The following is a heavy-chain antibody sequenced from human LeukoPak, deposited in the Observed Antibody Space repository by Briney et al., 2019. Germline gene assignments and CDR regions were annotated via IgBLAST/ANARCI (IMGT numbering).Heavy chain of an antibody. CDR2: IYSGGSI. CDR3: ASTSDFWSGYYLDY. V-gene: IGHV3-53*01. CDR1: GFSVSTNY. J-gene: IGHJ4*02. Sequence: GGSLRLSCAVTGFSVSTNYMTWVRQAPGKGLAWVSLIYSGGSIYYADSVKDRFTISRDNSKNTLYLQMNSLRAEDTAIYYCASTSDFWSGYYLDYWGQGTLVTVSS. D-gene: IGHD3-3*01.